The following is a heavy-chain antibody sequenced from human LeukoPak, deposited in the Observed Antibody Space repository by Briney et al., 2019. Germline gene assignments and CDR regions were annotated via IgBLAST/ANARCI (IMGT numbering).Heavy chain of an antibody. CDR2: ISSSGSTI. Sequence: RGSLRLSCAASGFTLSSYEMNWVPQAPGKGLEWLSYISSSGSTIYYADSVKGRFTISKDNAKNSLCLQMNSHRAEDTAVYSCARGAYTVDYWGQGTLVTVSS. J-gene: IGHJ4*02. CDR1: GFTLSSYE. CDR3: ARGAYTVDY. D-gene: IGHD4-11*01. V-gene: IGHV3-48*03.